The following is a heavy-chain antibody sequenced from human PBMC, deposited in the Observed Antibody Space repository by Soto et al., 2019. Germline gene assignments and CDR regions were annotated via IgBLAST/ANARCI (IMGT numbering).Heavy chain of an antibody. CDR3: ARVQAYDSSGYYPSDPGAFDS. CDR2: INHSGST. J-gene: IGHJ3*02. CDR1: GGSFSGYY. D-gene: IGHD3-22*01. V-gene: IGHV4-34*01. Sequence: TSETLSLTCAFYGGSFSGYYWSWIRQPPGKGLECIGEINHSGSTNYNPSLKSRVTISVDTSKSQCSLKLSSVTAADTAVYYCARVQAYDSSGYYPSDPGAFDSWRQGTMVT.